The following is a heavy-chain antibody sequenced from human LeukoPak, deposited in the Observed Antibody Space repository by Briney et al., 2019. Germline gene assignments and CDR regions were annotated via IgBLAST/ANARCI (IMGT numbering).Heavy chain of an antibody. J-gene: IGHJ3*02. CDR2: IYYSGST. CDR1: GGSISSSSYY. V-gene: IGHV4-39*07. D-gene: IGHD5-24*01. CDR3: ARAVEMAPGGDAFDI. Sequence: SETLSLTCTVSGGSISSSSYYWGWIRQPPGKGLEWIGSIYYSGSTNYNPSLKSRVTISVDKSKNQFSLKLSSVTAADTAVYYCARAVEMAPGGDAFDIWGKGTMVTVSS.